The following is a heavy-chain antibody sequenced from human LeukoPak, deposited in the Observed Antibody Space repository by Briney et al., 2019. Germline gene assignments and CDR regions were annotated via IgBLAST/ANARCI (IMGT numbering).Heavy chain of an antibody. CDR3: ARGRAARGNAFDI. Sequence: PGGSLRLSCAASGFTVSSNYINWVRQAPGKGLEWVSVIYSGGSTYYADSVKGRFTISRDNSKNTLYFQMDSLRAEDTAVYYCARGRAARGNAFDIWGQGTMVTVSS. CDR1: GFTVSSNY. CDR2: IYSGGST. V-gene: IGHV3-66*01. J-gene: IGHJ3*02. D-gene: IGHD6-6*01.